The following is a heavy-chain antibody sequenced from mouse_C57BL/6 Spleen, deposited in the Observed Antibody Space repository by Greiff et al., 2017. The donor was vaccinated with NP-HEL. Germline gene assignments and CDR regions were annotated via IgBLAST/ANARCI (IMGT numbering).Heavy chain of an antibody. CDR1: GYSFSSSW. D-gene: IGHD1-1*01. J-gene: IGHJ1*03. CDR2: IYPGDGDT. CDR3: ARNYYGSSYVSYWYFDV. V-gene: IGHV1-82*01. Sequence: QVQLKESGPELVKPGASVKISCKASGYSFSSSWMNWVKQRPGKGLEWIGRIYPGDGDTNYNGKFKGKATLTADKSSSTAYMQLSSLTSEDSAVYFCARNYYGSSYVSYWYFDVWGTGTTVTVSS.